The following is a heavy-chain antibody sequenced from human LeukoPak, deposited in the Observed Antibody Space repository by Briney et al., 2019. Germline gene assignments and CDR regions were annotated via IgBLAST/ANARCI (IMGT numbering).Heavy chain of an antibody. V-gene: IGHV3-7*01. Sequence: GGSLRLSCAASGFTFSSYWMSWVRQAPGKGLEWLANIKQDGSEKYYVDSVKGRFTISRDNAKNSLYLQMNSLRAEDTAVYYCARDSSSWYSDYWGQGTLVTVSS. D-gene: IGHD6-13*01. CDR3: ARDSSSWYSDY. J-gene: IGHJ4*02. CDR2: IKQDGSEK. CDR1: GFTFSSYW.